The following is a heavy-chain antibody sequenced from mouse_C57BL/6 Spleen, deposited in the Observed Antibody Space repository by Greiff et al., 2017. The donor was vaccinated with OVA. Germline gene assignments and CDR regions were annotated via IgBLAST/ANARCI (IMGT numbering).Heavy chain of an antibody. CDR1: GFTFSDYG. V-gene: IGHV5-17*01. Sequence: EVKVVESGGGLVKPGGSLKLSCAASGFTFSDYGMHWVRQAPEKGLEWVAYISSGSSTIYYADTVKGRFTISRDNAKNTLFLQMTSLRSEDTAMYYCARYGSSPAWFAYWGQGTLGTVSA. CDR3: ARYGSSPAWFAY. D-gene: IGHD1-1*01. J-gene: IGHJ3*01. CDR2: ISSGSSTI.